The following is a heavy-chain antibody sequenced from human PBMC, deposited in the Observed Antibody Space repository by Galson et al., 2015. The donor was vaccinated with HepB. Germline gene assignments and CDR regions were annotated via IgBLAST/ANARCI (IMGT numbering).Heavy chain of an antibody. J-gene: IGHJ5*02. CDR2: THYRSKWYN. CDR1: GDSVSSNSAA. Sequence: CAISGDSVSSNSAAWNWIRQSPSRGLEWLGRTHYRSKWYNDYAVSVKSRITINPDTSKNQFSLQLNSVTPEDTAVYYCARGVMRGYSSGRYGPWGQGTLVTVSS. D-gene: IGHD6-19*01. V-gene: IGHV6-1*01. CDR3: ARGVMRGYSSGRYGP.